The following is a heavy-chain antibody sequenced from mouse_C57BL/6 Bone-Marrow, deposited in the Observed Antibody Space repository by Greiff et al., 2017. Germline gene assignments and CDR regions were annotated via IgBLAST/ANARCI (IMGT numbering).Heavy chain of an antibody. Sequence: DVKLVESGGGLVQPGESLKLSCESNEYEFPSHDMSWVRKTPEKRLELVAAINSDGGSTYYPDTMERRVIISRDNTNKTLYLQMSSLRSEDTALYYCARHKGYDYDWFAYWGQGTLGTVSA. D-gene: IGHD2-4*01. CDR2: INSDGGST. CDR1: EYEFPSHD. J-gene: IGHJ3*01. CDR3: ARHKGYDYDWFAY. V-gene: IGHV5-2*01.